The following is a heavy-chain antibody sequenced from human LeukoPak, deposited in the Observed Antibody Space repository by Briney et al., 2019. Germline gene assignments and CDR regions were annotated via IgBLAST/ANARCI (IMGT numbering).Heavy chain of an antibody. V-gene: IGHV4-59*11. J-gene: IGHJ4*02. D-gene: IGHD3-22*01. Sequence: SETLSLTCTVSGGSIRSHYWSWIRQPPGKGLEWIGHIYYSGSTNYNPSLKSRVTISVDMSKNQVSLKLSSVTAADTGVYYCAGDSSGDSFDYWGQGTLVTVSS. CDR2: IYYSGST. CDR3: AGDSSGDSFDY. CDR1: GGSIRSHY.